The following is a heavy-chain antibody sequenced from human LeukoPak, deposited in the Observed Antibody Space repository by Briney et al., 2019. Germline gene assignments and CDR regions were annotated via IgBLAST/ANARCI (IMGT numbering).Heavy chain of an antibody. CDR1: GFTFSSYW. Sequence: GGSLRLSCAASGFTFSSYWMHWVRQAPGKGLVWVSRINSDGSSTSYADSVKGRFTISRDNSKNTLYLQMNSLRAEDTAVYYCAKGSSSWRRGPQNFDYWGQGTLVTVSS. CDR3: AKGSSSWRRGPQNFDY. D-gene: IGHD6-13*01. J-gene: IGHJ4*02. CDR2: INSDGSST. V-gene: IGHV3-74*01.